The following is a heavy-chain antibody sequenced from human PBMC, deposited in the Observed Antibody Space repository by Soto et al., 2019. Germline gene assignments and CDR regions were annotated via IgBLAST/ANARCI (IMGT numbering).Heavy chain of an antibody. CDR3: ARLGSSSGYRLYYGMDV. CDR1: GGSFSGYY. D-gene: IGHD3-22*01. J-gene: IGHJ6*02. V-gene: IGHV4-34*01. CDR2: INHSGST. Sequence: PSETLSLTCAVYGGSFSGYYWSWIRQPPGKGLEWIGEINHSGSTNYNPSLKSRVTISVDTSKNQFSLKLSSVTAADTAVYYCARLGSSSGYRLYYGMDVWGQGTTVTVSS.